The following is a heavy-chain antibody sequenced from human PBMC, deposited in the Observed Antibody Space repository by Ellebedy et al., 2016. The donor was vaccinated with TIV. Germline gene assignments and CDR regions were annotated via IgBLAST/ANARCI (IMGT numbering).Heavy chain of an antibody. Sequence: GESLKISCKGSGYSFTNYWIGWVRQMPGKGLEWMGIIYPGDSDTRYSPSFQGQVTISVDQSITTAYLQWSRLKASDTAMYYCARGYSSPYDFFDFWGQGTLVTVSS. D-gene: IGHD6-19*01. CDR3: ARGYSSPYDFFDF. CDR1: GYSFTNYW. V-gene: IGHV5-51*01. CDR2: IYPGDSDT. J-gene: IGHJ4*02.